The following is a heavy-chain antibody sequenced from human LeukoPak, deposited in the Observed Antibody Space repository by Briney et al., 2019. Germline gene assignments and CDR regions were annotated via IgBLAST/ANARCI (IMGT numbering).Heavy chain of an antibody. V-gene: IGHV3-21*01. D-gene: IGHD1-26*01. CDR3: ARRDDEWELPNSYYYYYYMDV. CDR2: ISSSSSYI. J-gene: IGHJ6*03. CDR1: GFTFSSYS. Sequence: GGSLRLSCAASGFTFSSYSMTWVRQAPGKGLEWVSSISSSSSYIYYADSVKGRFTISRDNAKNSLYLQMNSLRAEDTAVYYCARRDDEWELPNSYYYYYYMDVWGKGTTVTVSS.